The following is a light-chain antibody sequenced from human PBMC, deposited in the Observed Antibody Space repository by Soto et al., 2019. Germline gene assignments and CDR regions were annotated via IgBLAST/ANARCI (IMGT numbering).Light chain of an antibody. CDR3: CSYADNYSWV. Sequence: QSALTQPRSVSGSPGQSVTISCTGTGSDVGGYNYVSWYQQHPGKAPKLMIYDVTTRPSGVPDRFSGSKSGNTASLTSSGLQAEDEADYYCCSYADNYSWVFGGGTKLTVL. J-gene: IGLJ3*02. CDR2: DVT. V-gene: IGLV2-11*01. CDR1: GSDVGGYNY.